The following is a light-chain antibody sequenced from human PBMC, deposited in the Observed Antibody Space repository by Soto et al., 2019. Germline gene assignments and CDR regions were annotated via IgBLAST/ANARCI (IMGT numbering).Light chain of an antibody. V-gene: IGKV1-5*03. J-gene: IGKJ1*01. CDR2: KAS. CDR3: QQYNSSPWT. Sequence: DIQMTQSPSTLSASVGDRVTITCRASQSISNWLAWYQQKPGKAPKLLIYKASSLESGVPSRFSGSGSGTEFTLTIISMQPDDVATYYCQQYNSSPWTFGQGTKVEIK. CDR1: QSISNW.